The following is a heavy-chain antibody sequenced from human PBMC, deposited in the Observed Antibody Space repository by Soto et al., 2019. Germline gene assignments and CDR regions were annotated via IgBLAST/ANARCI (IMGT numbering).Heavy chain of an antibody. J-gene: IGHJ5*02. CDR1: GGTFSSYA. D-gene: IGHD6-13*01. CDR3: ARSAGTWFDP. CDR2: IIPIFGTA. V-gene: IGHV1-69*13. Sequence: EASVKVSCKASGGTFSSYAISWVRQAPGQGLEWMGGIIPIFGTANYAQKFQGRVTITADESTSTAYMELSSLRSEDTAVYYCARSAGTWFDPWGQGTLVTVSS.